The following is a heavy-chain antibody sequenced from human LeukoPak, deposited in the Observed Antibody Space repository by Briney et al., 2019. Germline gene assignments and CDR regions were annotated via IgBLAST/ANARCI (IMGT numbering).Heavy chain of an antibody. CDR3: ARETSSGWYVDY. CDR1: GFTFSDYY. V-gene: IGHV3-11*04. CDR2: ISSSGSTI. J-gene: IGHJ4*02. D-gene: IGHD6-19*01. Sequence: GGSLRLSCAASGFTFSDYYMSWIRQAPGKGLEWVPYISSSGSTIYYADSAKGRFTISRDNAKNSLYLQMNSLRAEDTAVYYCARETSSGWYVDYWGQGTLVTVSS.